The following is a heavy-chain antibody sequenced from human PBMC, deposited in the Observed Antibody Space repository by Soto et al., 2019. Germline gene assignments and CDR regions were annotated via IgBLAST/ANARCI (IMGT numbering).Heavy chain of an antibody. CDR1: GGSISSGGYY. V-gene: IGHV4-31*03. CDR3: ARVGCSGSSCYNYYDGMDV. CDR2: IYYSGST. J-gene: IGHJ6*02. Sequence: SETLSLTCTVSGGSISSGGYYWSWIRQHPGKGLEWIGYIYYSGSTYYNPSLKSRVTISVDTSKNQFSLKLSSVTAADTAVYYCARVGCSGSSCYNYYDGMDVWGQGTTVTVSS. D-gene: IGHD2-15*01.